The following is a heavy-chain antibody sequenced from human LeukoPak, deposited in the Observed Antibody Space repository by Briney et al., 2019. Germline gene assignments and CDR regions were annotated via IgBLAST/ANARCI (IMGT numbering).Heavy chain of an antibody. Sequence: SQTLSLTCAISGDSVSSNSAAWNWIRQSPARGLEWLGRTYYRSKWYNDYAVSVKSRITINPDTSKNQFSLQLNSVTPKDTAVYYCAGRIPTPLKEVPANYYYMDVWGKGTTVTVSS. V-gene: IGHV6-1*01. D-gene: IGHD2-2*01. J-gene: IGHJ6*03. CDR3: AGRIPTPLKEVPANYYYMDV. CDR2: TYYRSKWYN. CDR1: GDSVSSNSAA.